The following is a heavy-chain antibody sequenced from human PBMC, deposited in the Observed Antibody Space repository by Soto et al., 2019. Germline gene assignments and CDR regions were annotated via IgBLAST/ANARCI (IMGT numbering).Heavy chain of an antibody. V-gene: IGHV3-48*02. Sequence: SVEGRFTISRDNAKNSLDLQMNSLRDEDMAVYYCARRGGPGYFDLWGRGTLVTVSS. CDR3: ARRGGPGYFDL. J-gene: IGHJ2*01. D-gene: IGHD3-10*01.